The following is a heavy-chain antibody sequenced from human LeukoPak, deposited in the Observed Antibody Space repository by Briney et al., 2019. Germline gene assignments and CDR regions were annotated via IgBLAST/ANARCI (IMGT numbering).Heavy chain of an antibody. V-gene: IGHV3-48*01. CDR1: GFTFSGYS. D-gene: IGHD3-22*01. J-gene: IGHJ3*02. CDR2: ISSSTTTI. CDR3: ATDREDYDSSGYYLSDAFDI. Sequence: GGSLRLSCAVSGFTFSGYSMKWVRQAPGKGLEWVSYISSSTTTIDHADSVKGRFTVSRDNAKNSLYLQMDSLRVEDTAVYYCATDREDYDSSGYYLSDAFDIWGQGTMVTVSS.